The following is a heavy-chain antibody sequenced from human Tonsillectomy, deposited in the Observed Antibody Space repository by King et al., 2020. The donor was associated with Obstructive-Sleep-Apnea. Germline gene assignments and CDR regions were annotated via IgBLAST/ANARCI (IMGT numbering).Heavy chain of an antibody. V-gene: IGHV5-10-1*01. Sequence: EVQLVQSGAEVKKPGAPLRISCKGSGYTFTDYWITWVRQMPGKGLEWMGRIDPSDSQADYNPSIEGHVTILVDTSINTAFLQWSSLKASETAMYYCVRDGGVDWGQGTLVTVSS. CDR1: GYTFTDYW. CDR2: IDPSDSQA. CDR3: VRDGGVD. J-gene: IGHJ4*02. D-gene: IGHD3-10*01.